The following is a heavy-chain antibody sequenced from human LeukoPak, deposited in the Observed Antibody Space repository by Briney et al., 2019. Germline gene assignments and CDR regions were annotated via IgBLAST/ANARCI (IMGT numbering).Heavy chain of an antibody. CDR1: GYTFTSYG. CDR3: AREPLHNWFDP. D-gene: IGHD4-11*01. J-gene: IGHJ5*02. Sequence: ASVKVSCKASGYTFTSYGISWVRQAPGQGPEWMGWISAYNGNTNYAQKLQGRVTMTTDTSTSTAYMELRGLRSDDTAVYYCAREPLHNWFDPWGQGTLVTVSS. CDR2: ISAYNGNT. V-gene: IGHV1-18*01.